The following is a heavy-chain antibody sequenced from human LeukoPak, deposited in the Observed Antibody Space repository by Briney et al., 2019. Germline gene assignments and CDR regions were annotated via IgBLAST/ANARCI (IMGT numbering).Heavy chain of an antibody. J-gene: IGHJ4*02. Sequence: SGPALVKPTQALTLTCTFSGFSLSTSGMCVSWIRQPPGKALEWLALIDWDDNKHYNASLGTRLAISKDTSKNQVVLTMTNMDPVDTATYFCARYLYGDSASYFDYWGQGSLVIVSS. CDR3: ARYLYGDSASYFDY. D-gene: IGHD4-17*01. CDR1: GFSLSTSGMC. CDR2: IDWDDNK. V-gene: IGHV2-70*01.